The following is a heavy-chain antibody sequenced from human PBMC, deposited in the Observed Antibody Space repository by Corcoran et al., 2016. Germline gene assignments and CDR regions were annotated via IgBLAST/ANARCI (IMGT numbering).Heavy chain of an antibody. D-gene: IGHD2-2*01. CDR3: ARGASIVVVPAAMARYYYYGMDV. V-gene: IGHV1-8*01. Sequence: QVQLVQSGAEVKKPGASVKVSCKASGYTFTSYDINWVRQATGQGLEWMGWMNPNSGNTGYAQKFQGRVTMTRNTSISTAYMELSSLRSEDTAGYYCARGASIVVVPAAMARYYYYGMDVWGQGTTVTVSS. CDR2: MNPNSGNT. CDR1: GYTFTSYD. J-gene: IGHJ6*02.